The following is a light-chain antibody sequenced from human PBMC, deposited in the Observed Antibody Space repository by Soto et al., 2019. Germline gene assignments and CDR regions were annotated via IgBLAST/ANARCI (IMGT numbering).Light chain of an antibody. V-gene: IGKV3-15*01. CDR1: PSIIDT. CDR3: QQYNNCPWT. CDR2: GAS. Sequence: EIVMTQSPATLSVSPGGRATLSCRASPSIIDTLAWYQQKPGPAPRLLIYGASTRAPGFPDRFSGSGSGPDFTLTISSLQSEDFAVYYCQQYNNCPWTVGRGPKVEIK. J-gene: IGKJ1*01.